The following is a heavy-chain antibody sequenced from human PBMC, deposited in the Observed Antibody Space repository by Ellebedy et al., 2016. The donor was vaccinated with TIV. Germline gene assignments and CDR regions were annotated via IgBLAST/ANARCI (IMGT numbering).Heavy chain of an antibody. CDR1: GFTFSSYA. CDR3: AKTPDRGTVKDY. Sequence: GGSLRLSXAASGFTFSSYAMSWVRQAPGKGLEWVSAISGSGGSTYYADSVKGRFTISRDNSKNTLYLQMNSLRAEDTAVYYCAKTPDRGTVKDYWGQGTLVTVSS. V-gene: IGHV3-23*01. CDR2: ISGSGGST. D-gene: IGHD4-11*01. J-gene: IGHJ4*02.